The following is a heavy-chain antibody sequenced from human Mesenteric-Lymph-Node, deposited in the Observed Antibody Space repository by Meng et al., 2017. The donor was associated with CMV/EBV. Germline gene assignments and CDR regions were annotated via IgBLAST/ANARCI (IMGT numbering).Heavy chain of an antibody. CDR3: ARQSVASSFDY. V-gene: IGHV4-59*08. CDR1: GGSISSYH. Sequence: LTCTASGGSISSYHWSWIRQPPGKGLEWIGYIYYSGSTAYNPSLKSRVTISVDTSKNQFSLKLSSVTAADTAVYYCARQSVASSFDYWGQGTLVTVSS. D-gene: IGHD6-19*01. J-gene: IGHJ4*02. CDR2: IYYSGST.